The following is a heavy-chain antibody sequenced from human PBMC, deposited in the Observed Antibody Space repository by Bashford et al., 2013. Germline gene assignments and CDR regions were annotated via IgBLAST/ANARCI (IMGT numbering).Heavy chain of an antibody. CDR1: GGSVSSGTYY. CDR3: AGWSRGYEGYNFDP. J-gene: IGHJ5*02. Sequence: SETLSLTCSVSGGSVSSGTYYWTWIRQPPGQGLEWIGYISYTGDTNYNPSLKSRVTISVDKSKNHFSLKLISVTPADTAVYYCAGWSRGYEGYNFDPWGQGTLVTVSS. CDR2: ISYTGDT. D-gene: IGHD5-12*01. V-gene: IGHV4-61*03.